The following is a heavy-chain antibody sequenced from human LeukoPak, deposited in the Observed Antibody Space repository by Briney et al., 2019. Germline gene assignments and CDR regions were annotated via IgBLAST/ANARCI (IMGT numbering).Heavy chain of an antibody. D-gene: IGHD3-22*01. CDR3: AKEGVVVITTGFDY. CDR1: GFTFSSYG. Sequence: EGSLRLSCAASGFTFSSYGMSWVRQAPGKGLEWVSAISGSGGSTYYADSVKGRFTISRDNSKNTLYLQMNSLRAEDTAVYYCAKEGVVVITTGFDYWGQGTLVTVSS. J-gene: IGHJ4*02. V-gene: IGHV3-23*01. CDR2: ISGSGGST.